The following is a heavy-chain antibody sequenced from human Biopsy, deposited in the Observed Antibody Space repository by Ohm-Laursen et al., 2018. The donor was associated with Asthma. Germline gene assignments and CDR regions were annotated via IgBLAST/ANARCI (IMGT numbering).Heavy chain of an antibody. CDR3: ARGDSSNWSHYYFDY. CDR1: GFPVSRDH. J-gene: IGHJ4*02. Sequence: SLRLSCAASGFPVSRDHMFWVRQAPGKGLEWVSVIYSGGTSHTADSVRGRFTISRDYSKNTLYLQRHSLRAEDTAVYYCARGDSSNWSHYYFDYWGQGTMVTVSS. D-gene: IGHD3-22*01. CDR2: IYSGGTS. V-gene: IGHV3-53*01.